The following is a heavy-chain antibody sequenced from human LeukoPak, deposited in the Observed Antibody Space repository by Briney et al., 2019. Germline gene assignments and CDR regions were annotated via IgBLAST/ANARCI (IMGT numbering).Heavy chain of an antibody. CDR2: ISGSDYA. J-gene: IGHJ4*02. CDR3: AKGVRYLDWWILDY. V-gene: IGHV3-23*01. Sequence: GGSLRLSCAASGFTFSNYAMGWVPQAPGKGREWVSGISGSDYAYYTDSVKGRFTISRDNSKNTLYLQMNTLRAEDTAVYYCAKGVRYLDWWILDYWGQGTLVPVSS. D-gene: IGHD3-9*01. CDR1: GFTFSNYA.